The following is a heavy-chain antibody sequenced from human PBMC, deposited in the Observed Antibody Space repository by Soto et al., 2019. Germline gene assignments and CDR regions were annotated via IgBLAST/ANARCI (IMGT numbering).Heavy chain of an antibody. CDR2: ISGSGGST. D-gene: IGHD3-3*01. CDR3: AKNPPLRFLEWLYGAQGY. CDR1: GFTFSSYA. V-gene: IGHV3-23*01. J-gene: IGHJ4*02. Sequence: GGSLRLSCAASGFTFSSYAMSWVRQAPGKGLEWVSAISGSGGSTYYADSVKGRFTISRDNSKNTLYLQMNSLRAEDTAVYYCAKNPPLRFLEWLYGAQGYWGQGTLVTVSS.